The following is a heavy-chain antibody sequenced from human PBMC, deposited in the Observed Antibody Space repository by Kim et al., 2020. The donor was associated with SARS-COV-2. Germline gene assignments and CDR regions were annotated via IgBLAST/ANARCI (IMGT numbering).Heavy chain of an antibody. Sequence: SETLSLTCTASGGSISSGTYYWGWIRQPPGKGLEWIGSVYYSGTTYYKSSLKSRVTISVDKSKNQFSLRRTSVTATDTAVYYCAKGEDNWFDPWGQGTLVTVSS. CDR3: AKGEDNWFDP. J-gene: IGHJ5*02. CDR2: VYYSGTT. CDR1: GGSISSGTYY. V-gene: IGHV4-39*01.